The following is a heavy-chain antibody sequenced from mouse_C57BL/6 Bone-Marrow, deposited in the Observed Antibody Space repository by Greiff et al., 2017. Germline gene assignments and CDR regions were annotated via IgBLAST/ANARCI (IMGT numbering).Heavy chain of an antibody. Sequence: VQLQQPGAELVRPGTSVKLSCKASGYTFTSYWMHWVKQRPGQGLEWIGVIDPSDSYTNYNQKFKGKATLTVDTSSSTAYMQLSSVAAGDAAVYYCARRLGQGYWGQGTTLTVSS. J-gene: IGHJ2*01. D-gene: IGHD4-1*01. V-gene: IGHV1-59*01. CDR3: ARRLGQGY. CDR1: GYTFTSYW. CDR2: IDPSDSYT.